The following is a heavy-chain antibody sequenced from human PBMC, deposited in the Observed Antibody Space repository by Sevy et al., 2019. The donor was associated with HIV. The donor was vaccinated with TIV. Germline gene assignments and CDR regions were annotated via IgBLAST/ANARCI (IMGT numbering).Heavy chain of an antibody. D-gene: IGHD3-3*01. Sequence: ASVKVSCKASGYTFTSYGISWVRQAPGQGLEWMGWISAYNGNTNYAQKLQGRVTMTTDTSTSTAYMELRSLRSDDTAGYYCARDRPGDYDFWSGYLNDFDYWGQGTLVTVSS. CDR3: ARDRPGDYDFWSGYLNDFDY. V-gene: IGHV1-18*04. CDR1: GYTFTSYG. J-gene: IGHJ4*02. CDR2: ISAYNGNT.